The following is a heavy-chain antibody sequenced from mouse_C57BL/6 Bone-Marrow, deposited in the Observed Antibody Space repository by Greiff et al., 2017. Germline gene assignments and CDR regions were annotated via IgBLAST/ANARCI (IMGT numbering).Heavy chain of an antibody. V-gene: IGHV1-19*01. CDR3: ARSVNGAFAY. CDR1: GYTFTDYY. Sequence: EVQLQQSGPVLVKPGASVKMSCKASGYTFTDYYMNWVKQSHGKGLEWIGFINPYNGGTRYNQKFKGKATLTVDKSSSTAYMELNSLTSEESAVYYCARSVNGAFAYWGQGTLVTVSA. CDR2: INPYNGGT. J-gene: IGHJ3*01.